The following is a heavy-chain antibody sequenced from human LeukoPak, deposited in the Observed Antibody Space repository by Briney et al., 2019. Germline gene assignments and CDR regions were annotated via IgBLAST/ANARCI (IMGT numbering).Heavy chain of an antibody. CDR3: ATSYSNGWYSFDY. D-gene: IGHD6-19*01. CDR1: GGSFSGYY. Sequence: SETLSLTCAVYGGSFSGYYWSWIRQPPGKGLEWIGEINHSGSTNYNPSLKSRVTISVDTSKNQFSLKLSSVTAADTAVYYCATSYSNGWYSFDYWGQGTLVTVSS. J-gene: IGHJ4*02. CDR2: INHSGST. V-gene: IGHV4-34*01.